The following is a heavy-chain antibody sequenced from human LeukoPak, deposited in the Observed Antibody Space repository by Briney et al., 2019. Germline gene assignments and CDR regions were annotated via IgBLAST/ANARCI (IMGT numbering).Heavy chain of an antibody. CDR2: ISGSGGST. CDR3: ARDFYYDSSGPFDY. V-gene: IGHV3-23*01. CDR1: GFTFSSYA. D-gene: IGHD3-22*01. J-gene: IGHJ4*02. Sequence: GGSLRLSCAASGFTFSSYAMSWVRQAPGKGLEWVSAISGSGGSTYYADSVKGRFTISRDNSKNTLYLQMNSLRAEDTAVYYCARDFYYDSSGPFDYWGQGTLVTVSS.